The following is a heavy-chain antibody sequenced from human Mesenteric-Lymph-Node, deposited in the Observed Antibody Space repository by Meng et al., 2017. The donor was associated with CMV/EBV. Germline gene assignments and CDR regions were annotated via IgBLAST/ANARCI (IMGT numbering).Heavy chain of an antibody. CDR3: ARDPWIRGFVIEDGVS. J-gene: IGHJ4*02. CDR1: GFTFDIYW. V-gene: IGHV3-7*01. Sequence: GESLKISCAASGFTFDIYWMSWVRQAPGKGLEWVANIKVDGSDKYYVDSVKGRFTISRDNSKNTLYLQMNSLRPEDTSVYYCARDPWIRGFVIEDGVSWGQGTLVTVSS. D-gene: IGHD3-10*01. CDR2: IKVDGSDK.